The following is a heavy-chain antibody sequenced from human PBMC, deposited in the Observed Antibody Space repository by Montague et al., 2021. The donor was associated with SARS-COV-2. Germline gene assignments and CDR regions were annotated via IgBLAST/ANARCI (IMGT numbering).Heavy chain of an antibody. J-gene: IGHJ4*02. CDR2: ISYDGSNK. Sequence: SLRLSCAASGFTFSSYGMHWARQAPGKGLEWVAVISYDGSNKNYADSVKGRFTISRDNSKNTLYLQMNSLRAEDTAVYYCARDGWSTVVVVAATPGFDYWGQGTLVTVSS. V-gene: IGHV3-30*03. CDR3: ARDGWSTVVVVAATPGFDY. D-gene: IGHD2-15*01. CDR1: GFTFSSYG.